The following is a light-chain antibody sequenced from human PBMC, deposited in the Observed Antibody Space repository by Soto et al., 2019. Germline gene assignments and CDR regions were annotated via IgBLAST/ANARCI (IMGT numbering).Light chain of an antibody. V-gene: IGKV1-12*01. CDR3: QQGNRFPWT. Sequence: DILMTQSPSSVSAAVLDRVTITCRASQGISSWLAWYQQKPGRAPKLLIYAASSLQSGVPSRFSGSGSGTDITLTISSLQPEDFATYYCQQGNRFPWTFGQGTKVEIK. CDR2: AAS. J-gene: IGKJ1*01. CDR1: QGISSW.